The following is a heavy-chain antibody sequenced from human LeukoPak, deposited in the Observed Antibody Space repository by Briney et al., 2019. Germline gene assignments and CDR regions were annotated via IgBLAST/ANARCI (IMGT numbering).Heavy chain of an antibody. D-gene: IGHD3-9*01. J-gene: IGHJ4*02. CDR1: GFTFSSYE. Sequence: PGGSLRLSCAASGFTFSSYEMNWVRQAPGKGLEWIGSIYYSGSTYYNPSLKSRVTISVDTSKNQFALKLNSVTAADTAVYYCARISLTGYAPISGYFDYWGQGTLVTVSS. V-gene: IGHV4-39*06. CDR2: IYYSGST. CDR3: ARISLTGYAPISGYFDY.